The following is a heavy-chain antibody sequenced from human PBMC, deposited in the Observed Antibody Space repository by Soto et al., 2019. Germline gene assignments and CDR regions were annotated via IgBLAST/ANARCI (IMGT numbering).Heavy chain of an antibody. J-gene: IGHJ4*02. CDR2: ISGSGTNI. CDR1: GFTFSSYA. V-gene: IGHV3-23*01. Sequence: EVQLLESGGVFAQPGGSLRLSCASSGFTFSSYAMHWVRQAPGRGLEWVSTISGSGTNIYYADSVQGRFTISRDNSQNTLFLQMTSLRVDAASTYYCAKDGFGGASDYWGQGTHVTVSS. D-gene: IGHD3-3*01. CDR3: AKDGFGGASDY.